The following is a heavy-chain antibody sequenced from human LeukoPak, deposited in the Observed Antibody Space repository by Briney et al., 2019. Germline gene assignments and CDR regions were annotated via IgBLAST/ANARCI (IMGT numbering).Heavy chain of an antibody. CDR2: IKGDGNQK. J-gene: IGHJ4*02. CDR3: MTNCGGDC. Sequence: GGSLRLSCAASGFTFSNSWMNRVRQAPGKGLEWLANIKGDGNQKNYMDSVKGRFVISRDNAKNLLYLQMNSLKAEDTAVYYCMTNCGGDCWGQGTLVTVSS. D-gene: IGHD2-8*01. V-gene: IGHV3-7*01. CDR1: GFTFSNSW.